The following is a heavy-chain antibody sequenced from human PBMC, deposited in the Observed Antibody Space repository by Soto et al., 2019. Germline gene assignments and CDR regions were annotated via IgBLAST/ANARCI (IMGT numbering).Heavy chain of an antibody. V-gene: IGHV4-34*01. CDR3: AIRLGWLQHY. D-gene: IGHD2-21*01. J-gene: IGHJ4*02. CDR2: VNHSGST. CDR1: GGSFSGYY. Sequence: SETLSLTCAVYGGSFSGYYWSWIRQPPGKGLEWIGEVNHSGSTNYNPSLKSRVTMSVDTSKNQFSLRLSSVTAADTAVYYCAIRLGWLQHYWGQGIQVTVPS.